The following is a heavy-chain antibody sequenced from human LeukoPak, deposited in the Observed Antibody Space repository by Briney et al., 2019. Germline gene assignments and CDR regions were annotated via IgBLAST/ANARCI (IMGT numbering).Heavy chain of an antibody. V-gene: IGHV1-46*01. D-gene: IGHD2-8*01. CDR3: ARELKDAFDI. Sequence: ASVKVSCKASGYTFTSYGISWVRQAPGQGLEWMGIINPSGGSTSYAQKFQGRVTMTRDTSTSTVYMELSSLRSEDTAVYYCARELKDAFDIWGQGTMVTVSS. J-gene: IGHJ3*02. CDR1: GYTFTSYG. CDR2: INPSGGST.